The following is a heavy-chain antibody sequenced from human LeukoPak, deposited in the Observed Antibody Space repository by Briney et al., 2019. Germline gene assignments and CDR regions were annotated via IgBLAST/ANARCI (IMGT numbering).Heavy chain of an antibody. CDR2: IGTDGSYI. CDR3: ARKMKTGDRVGTFDI. J-gene: IGHJ3*02. V-gene: IGHV3-21*01. Sequence: PGGSLRLSCAASGFTFSSHNMNWVRQARKKGLEWVSPIGTDGSYIYYADSVQGRFTISRDNAKNSLYLQMNSLTAEDTAVYYCARKMKTGDRVGTFDIWGQGTMVTVSS. D-gene: IGHD1-1*01. CDR1: GFTFSSHN.